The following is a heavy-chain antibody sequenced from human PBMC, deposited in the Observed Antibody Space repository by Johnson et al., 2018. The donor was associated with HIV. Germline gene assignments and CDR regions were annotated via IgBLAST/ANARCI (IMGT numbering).Heavy chain of an antibody. J-gene: IGHJ3*02. CDR3: ARETIAVAGAGAFDI. Sequence: QAQLVESGGGVVQPGRSLRLSCAASGFTFSSYAMHWVRQAPGKGLEWVAFIRYDGSNKYYADSVKGRFTISRDNSKNTLYLQMNSLRAEDTAVYYCARETIAVAGAGAFDIWGQGTMVTVSS. CDR2: IRYDGSNK. D-gene: IGHD6-19*01. CDR1: GFTFSSYA. V-gene: IGHV3-33*08.